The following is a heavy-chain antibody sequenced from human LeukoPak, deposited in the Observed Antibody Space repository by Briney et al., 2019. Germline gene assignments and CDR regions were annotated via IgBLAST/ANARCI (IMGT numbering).Heavy chain of an antibody. D-gene: IGHD3-9*01. CDR2: INPNSGGT. J-gene: IGHJ4*02. Sequence: ASVKVSCKASGYXFTGYYMHWVRQAPGQGLEWMGWINPNSGGTNYAQKFQGRVTMTRDTSISTAYMELSRLRSDDTAVYYCARDRGILTGYPFDYWGQGTLVTVSS. CDR1: GYXFTGYY. V-gene: IGHV1-2*02. CDR3: ARDRGILTGYPFDY.